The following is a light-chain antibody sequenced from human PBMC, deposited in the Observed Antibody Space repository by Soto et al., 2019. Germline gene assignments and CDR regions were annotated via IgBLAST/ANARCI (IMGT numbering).Light chain of an antibody. J-gene: IGLJ3*02. CDR2: DTN. V-gene: IGLV7-46*01. Sequence: QAVVTQEPSLTVSPGGTVTLTCGCSTGTVTSRNYAYWFQQKPGQAPRTLIYDTNNKHSWTPARFSGSLLGGRAALTLSGAQTEDEAEYYCTLSYDGPQVFGGGTKVTVL. CDR1: TGTVTSRNY. CDR3: TLSYDGPQV.